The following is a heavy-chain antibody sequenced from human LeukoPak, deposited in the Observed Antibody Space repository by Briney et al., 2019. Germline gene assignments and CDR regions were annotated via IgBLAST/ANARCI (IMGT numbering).Heavy chain of an antibody. CDR1: GGSISSYY. Sequence: PSGTLSLTCTVSGGSISSYYWSWIRQPPGKGLEWIGYIYYSGSTNYNPSLKSRVTISVDTSKNQFSLKLSSVTAADTAVYYCARERSSGYSDAFDIWGQGTMVTVSS. V-gene: IGHV4-59*12. D-gene: IGHD3-22*01. CDR2: IYYSGST. J-gene: IGHJ3*02. CDR3: ARERSSGYSDAFDI.